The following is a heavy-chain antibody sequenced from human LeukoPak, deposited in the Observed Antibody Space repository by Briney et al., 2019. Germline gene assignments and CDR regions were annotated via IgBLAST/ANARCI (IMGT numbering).Heavy chain of an antibody. CDR3: AREGTGATNYFDY. CDR2: IYTSGST. D-gene: IGHD1-26*01. Sequence: PSQTLSLTCTVSGGSISSGSYYWSWIRQPAGKGLEWIGRIYTSGSTNYNPSLKSRVTISVDTSKNQFSLKLSSVTAADTAVYYCAREGTGATNYFDYWGQGTLVTVSS. J-gene: IGHJ4*02. V-gene: IGHV4-61*02. CDR1: GGSISSGSYY.